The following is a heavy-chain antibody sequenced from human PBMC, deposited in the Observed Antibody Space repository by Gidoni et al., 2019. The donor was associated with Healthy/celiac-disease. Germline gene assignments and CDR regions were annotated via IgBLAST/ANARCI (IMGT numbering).Heavy chain of an antibody. CDR2: ISWNSGSI. Sequence: EVQLVESGGGLVQPGRSLRLSCSASGFPFADYAMHWVRQAPGKGLEWVSGISWNSGSIGYADSVKGRFTISRDNAKNSLYLQMNSLRAEDTALYYCAKDTEGATLVEYFQHWGQGTLVTVSS. D-gene: IGHD1-26*01. J-gene: IGHJ1*01. CDR1: GFPFADYA. CDR3: AKDTEGATLVEYFQH. V-gene: IGHV3-9*01.